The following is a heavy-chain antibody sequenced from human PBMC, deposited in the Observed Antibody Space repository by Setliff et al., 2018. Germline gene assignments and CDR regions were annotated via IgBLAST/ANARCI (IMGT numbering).Heavy chain of an antibody. CDR3: ARRGYYYGWGDSNAFDI. D-gene: IGHD3-10*01. CDR1: GGSISTSSY. CDR2: IYYSGTT. Sequence: SETLSLICTVSGGSISTSSYWGWIRQPPGKGLEWIGSIYYSGTTYYNPSLKSRVTISVDTSKNQFSLKLSSVTAADTAVYYCARRGYYYGWGDSNAFDIWGQGTMVTVSS. V-gene: IGHV4-39*01. J-gene: IGHJ3*02.